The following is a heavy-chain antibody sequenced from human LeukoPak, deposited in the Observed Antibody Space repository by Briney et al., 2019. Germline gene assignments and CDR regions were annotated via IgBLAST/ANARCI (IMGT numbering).Heavy chain of an antibody. V-gene: IGHV4-59*11. D-gene: IGHD5-24*01. Sequence: SETLSLTCTVSGGSISSHYWSWIRQPPGKGLEWIGYIYYSGSTNYNPSLKSRVTISVDTSKNQFSLKLRSVTGADTAVYYCASGGSRDGYSLWGQGTLVTVSS. J-gene: IGHJ4*02. CDR1: GGSISSHY. CDR3: ASGGSRDGYSL. CDR2: IYYSGST.